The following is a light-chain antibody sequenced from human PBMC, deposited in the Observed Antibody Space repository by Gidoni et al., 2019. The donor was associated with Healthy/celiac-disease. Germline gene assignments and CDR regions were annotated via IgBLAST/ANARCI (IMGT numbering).Light chain of an antibody. CDR3: QSYDSSLSAHVV. Sequence: QSVLTQPPSVSGAPGQRVTISCTGSSSNIGAGYDVQWYQQLPGTAPKLLIYGNSTRPSGVPDRFSGSKSGTSASLAIPGLQAEDEADYYCQSYDSSLSAHVVFGGGTKLTVL. J-gene: IGLJ2*01. V-gene: IGLV1-40*01. CDR2: GNS. CDR1: SSNIGAGYD.